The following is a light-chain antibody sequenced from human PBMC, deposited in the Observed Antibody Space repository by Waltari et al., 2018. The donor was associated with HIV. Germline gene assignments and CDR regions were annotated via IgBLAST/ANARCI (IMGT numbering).Light chain of an antibody. CDR3: QSYDSSLRASV. Sequence: QSALTQPPSVSGAPGQRVTISCTGNRSNIGAGYFVHWYQHLPGTAPKLLVYSDINRPPGVPDRVSGSKSCTSASLVITGLQAEDEADYYCQSYDSSLRASVFGGGTKLTVL. J-gene: IGLJ2*01. V-gene: IGLV1-40*01. CDR2: SDI. CDR1: RSNIGAGYF.